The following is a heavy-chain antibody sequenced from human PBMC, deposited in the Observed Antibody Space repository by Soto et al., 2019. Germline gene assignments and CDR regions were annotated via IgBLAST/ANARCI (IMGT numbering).Heavy chain of an antibody. V-gene: IGHV3-30*18. D-gene: IGHD5-18*01. J-gene: IGHJ6*02. CDR3: AKEWIQLWLHYYGMYV. CDR2: ISYDGSNK. Sequence: GGSLRLSCAASGFTFSSYGMHWVRQAPGKGLEWVAVISYDGSNKYYADSVKGRFTISRDNSKNTLYLQMNSLRAEDTAVYYCAKEWIQLWLHYYGMYVWGQGTTVTVSS. CDR1: GFTFSSYG.